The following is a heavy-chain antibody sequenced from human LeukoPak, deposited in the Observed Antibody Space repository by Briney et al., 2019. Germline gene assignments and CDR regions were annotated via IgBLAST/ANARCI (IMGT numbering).Heavy chain of an antibody. D-gene: IGHD3-22*01. Sequence: SETLSLTCAVSGYSISSGYYWGWIRQPPGKGLEWIGSIYHSGSTYYNPSLKSRVTISVDTSKNQFSLKLSSVTAADTAVYYCACTYYYDSSGSYRDYWGQGTLVTVSS. CDR2: IYHSGST. CDR1: GYSISSGYY. J-gene: IGHJ4*02. V-gene: IGHV4-38-2*01. CDR3: ACTYYYDSSGSYRDY.